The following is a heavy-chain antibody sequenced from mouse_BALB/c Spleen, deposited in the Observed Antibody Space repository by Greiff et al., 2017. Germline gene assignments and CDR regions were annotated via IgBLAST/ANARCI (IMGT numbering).Heavy chain of an antibody. CDR2: ISSGSSTI. J-gene: IGHJ2*01. V-gene: IGHV5-17*02. CDR1: GFTFSSFG. D-gene: IGHD2-1*01. CDR3: ARSPYGTFDY. Sequence: EVKVVESGGGLVQPGGSRKLSCAASGFTFSSFGMHWVRQAPEKGLEWVAYISSGSSTIYYADTVKGRFTISRDNPKNTLFLQMTSLRSEDTAMYYCARSPYGTFDYWGQGTTLTVSS.